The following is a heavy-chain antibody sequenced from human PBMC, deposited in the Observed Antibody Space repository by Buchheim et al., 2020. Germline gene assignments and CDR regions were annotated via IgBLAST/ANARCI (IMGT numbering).Heavy chain of an antibody. CDR2: ISYDGSNK. CDR3: EREGYGDAFDI. Sequence: QVQLVESGGGVVQPGRSLRLSCAASGFTFSSYAMHWVRQAPGKGLEWVAVISYDGSNKYYADSVKGRFTISRDNSKNTLYLEMNSLRAEDAGVYYCEREGYGDAFDIWGQGT. J-gene: IGHJ3*02. V-gene: IGHV3-30-3*01. CDR1: GFTFSSYA. D-gene: IGHD1-1*01.